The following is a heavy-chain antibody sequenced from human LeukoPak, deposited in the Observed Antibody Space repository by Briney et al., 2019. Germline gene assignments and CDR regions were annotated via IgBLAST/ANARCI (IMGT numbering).Heavy chain of an antibody. J-gene: IGHJ4*02. CDR1: SRYW. CDR3: ARHTGPGVNPYFDY. V-gene: IGHV4-39*01. Sequence: SRYWMSWVRQPPGKGLEWIGSIYYSGSTYYNPSLKSRVTISVDTSKNQFSLKLSSVTAADTAVYYCARHTGPGVNPYFDYWGQGTLVTVSS. D-gene: IGHD1-14*01. CDR2: IYYSGST.